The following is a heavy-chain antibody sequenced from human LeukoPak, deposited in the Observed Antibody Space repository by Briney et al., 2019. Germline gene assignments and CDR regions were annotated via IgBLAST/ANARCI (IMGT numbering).Heavy chain of an antibody. J-gene: IGHJ4*02. CDR3: AKDSSSGWYGDYFDY. CDR1: GFTFNTYA. V-gene: IGHV3-23*01. Sequence: GGSLRLSCAASGFTFNTYAMSWVRQAPGKGLEWVSSMSGSGSSTYYADSVKGRFTISRDNSKNTLYLQMNSLRAEDTAVHYCAKDSSSGWYGDYFDYWGQGILVTVSS. D-gene: IGHD6-19*01. CDR2: MSGSGSST.